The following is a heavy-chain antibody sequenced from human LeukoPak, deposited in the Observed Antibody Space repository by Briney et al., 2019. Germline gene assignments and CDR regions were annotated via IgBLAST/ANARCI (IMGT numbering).Heavy chain of an antibody. Sequence: GTLRLSCAASGFTFIGYAMSWVRQAPGKGLEWVSTISGSGGSTYYADSVKGRFTISRDNSKNTLYLQMISLRAEDTAVYYCAKGIGLANDAFDIWGQGTMVTVSS. CDR2: ISGSGGST. CDR1: GFTFIGYA. J-gene: IGHJ3*02. D-gene: IGHD1-26*01. CDR3: AKGIGLANDAFDI. V-gene: IGHV3-23*01.